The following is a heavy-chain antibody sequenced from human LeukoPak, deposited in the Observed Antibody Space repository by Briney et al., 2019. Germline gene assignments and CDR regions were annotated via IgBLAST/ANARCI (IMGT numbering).Heavy chain of an antibody. CDR2: MNPDGSEK. V-gene: IGHV3-7*01. CDR1: GFTFSTYW. CDR3: ARDAQVWFAP. Sequence: GGSLRLSCVASGFTFSTYWMTWVRQAPGGGLEWVANMNPDGSEKEYVDSVKGRFTIFRDNAKNSLYLQMNSLRTEDTALYYCARDAQVWFAPWGQGTLVTVSS. J-gene: IGHJ5*02.